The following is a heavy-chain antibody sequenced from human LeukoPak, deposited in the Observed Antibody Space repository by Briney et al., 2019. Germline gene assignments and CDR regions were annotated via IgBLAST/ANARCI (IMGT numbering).Heavy chain of an antibody. V-gene: IGHV4-39*07. D-gene: IGHD6-13*01. Sequence: GSLRLSCAASGFTFRSYSMNWVRQAPGKGLEWIGSIYYSGSTYYNPSLKSRVTISEDTSKNQFSLKLSSVTAADTAVYYCARGASSRFEHWGQGTLVTVSS. CDR1: GFTFRSYS. J-gene: IGHJ4*02. CDR2: IYYSGST. CDR3: ARGASSRFEH.